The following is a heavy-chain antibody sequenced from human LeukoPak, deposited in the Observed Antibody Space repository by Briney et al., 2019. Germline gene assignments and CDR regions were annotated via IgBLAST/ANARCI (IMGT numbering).Heavy chain of an antibody. CDR1: GGTFSSYA. CDR2: MIPIFGTA. V-gene: IGHV1-69*05. J-gene: IGHJ6*03. CDR3: ARRGMPSIAPRWVTPNYYYYYMDV. Sequence: ASVKVSCKASGGTFSSYAISWVRQAPGQGLEWMGGMIPIFGTANYAQKFQGRVTITTDESTSTAYMELSSLRSEDTAVYYCARRGMPSIAPRWVTPNYYYYYMDVWGKGTTVTVSS. D-gene: IGHD6-6*01.